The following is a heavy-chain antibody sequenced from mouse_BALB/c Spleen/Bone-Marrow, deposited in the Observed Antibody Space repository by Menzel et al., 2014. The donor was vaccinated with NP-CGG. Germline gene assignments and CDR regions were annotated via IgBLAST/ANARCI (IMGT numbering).Heavy chain of an antibody. CDR3: ARAGLSTDY. CDR1: GYAFSFYW. CDR2: IYPGDGDT. D-gene: IGHD1-1*01. V-gene: IGHV1-80*01. Sequence: VQLVESGAELVRPGSSVKISCKTPGYAFSFYWMNWVKQRPGQGLEWIGQIYPGDGDTNYNGKFKGKATLTADTSSGTAYMRLSSLTSEDSAVYFCARAGLSTDYWGQGTSLTVSS. J-gene: IGHJ2*02.